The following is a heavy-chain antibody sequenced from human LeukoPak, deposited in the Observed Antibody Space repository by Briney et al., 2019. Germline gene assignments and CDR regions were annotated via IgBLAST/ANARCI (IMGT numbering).Heavy chain of an antibody. Sequence: ASETLSLTCTVSGGSISSGSYYWSWIRQPAGKGLEWIGRIYTSGSTNYNPSLKSRVTISVDTSKNQFSLKLSSVTAADTAVYYCARGPNFSGFGTQSPLDYWGQGTLVTVSS. D-gene: IGHD3-10*01. CDR2: IYTSGST. V-gene: IGHV4-61*02. J-gene: IGHJ4*02. CDR1: GGSISSGSYY. CDR3: ARGPNFSGFGTQSPLDY.